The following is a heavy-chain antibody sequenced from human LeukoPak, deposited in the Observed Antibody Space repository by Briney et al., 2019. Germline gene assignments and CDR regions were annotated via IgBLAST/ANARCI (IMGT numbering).Heavy chain of an antibody. CDR1: GFTVSTDH. CDR3: ARVWELSFDY. CDR2: SYSGGST. V-gene: IGHV3-53*01. Sequence: GGSLRLSCAASGFTVSTDHMSWVRQAPGKGLEWVAVSYSGGSTYHAESEKGRFTISRDNSKNTLYLQMNSLRAEDTAVYYCARVWELSFDYWGQGSLVTVSS. D-gene: IGHD3-16*02. J-gene: IGHJ4*02.